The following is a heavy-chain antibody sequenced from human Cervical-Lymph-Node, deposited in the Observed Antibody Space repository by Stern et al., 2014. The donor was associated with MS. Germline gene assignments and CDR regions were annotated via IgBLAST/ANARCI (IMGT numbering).Heavy chain of an antibody. CDR1: GYTFTSYY. CDR3: AREGSMGTLDY. V-gene: IGHV1-46*01. J-gene: IGHJ4*02. D-gene: IGHD7-27*01. CDR2: INHSGGST. Sequence: VQLEESGAEVKKPGASVKVSCKASGYTFTSYYMHWVRQAPGQGLEWMGIINHSGGSTSYAQKFQGRVTMTRDTSTSTVYMELSSLRSEDTAVYYCAREGSMGTLDYWGQGTLVTVSS.